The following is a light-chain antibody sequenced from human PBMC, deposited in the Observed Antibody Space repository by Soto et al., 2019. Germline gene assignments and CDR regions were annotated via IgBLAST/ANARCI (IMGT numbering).Light chain of an antibody. Sequence: QSALTQPPSASGSPGQSVTISCTGTSSDVGDYNYVCWYQQHPGRARKLMIYEVSKRPSGVPDRFSGSKSGNTASLTVSGLQAEDEADYYFSSYAGSLDVFGTGTKLTVL. CDR3: SSYAGSLDV. J-gene: IGLJ1*01. CDR1: SSDVGDYNY. V-gene: IGLV2-8*01. CDR2: EVS.